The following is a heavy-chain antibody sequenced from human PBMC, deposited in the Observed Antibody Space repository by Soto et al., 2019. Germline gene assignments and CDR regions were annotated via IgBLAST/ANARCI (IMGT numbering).Heavy chain of an antibody. CDR1: GYSFTTYW. V-gene: IGHV5-51*01. CDR2: IYPGDSET. D-gene: IGHD4-4*01. CDR3: ERHETVNRYYYYGLDV. Sequence: SGESLKISCKGSGYSFTTYWIAWVRQMPGKGLEWMGIIYPGDSETRYSPSFEGQVTISADKSITTAYLQWSSLKASDTAMYYCERHETVNRYYYYGLDVWGQGTTVTVSS. J-gene: IGHJ6*02.